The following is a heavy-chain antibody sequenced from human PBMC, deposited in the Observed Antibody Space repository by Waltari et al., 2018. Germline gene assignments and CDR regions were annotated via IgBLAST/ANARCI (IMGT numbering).Heavy chain of an antibody. CDR2: IRYDGSNK. V-gene: IGHV3-30*02. J-gene: IGHJ4*02. Sequence: QVQLVESGGGVVQPGGSLRLSCAASGFTFSSYGMHWVRQAPGKGLGWVAFIRYDGSNKYYADSVKGRFTISIDNSKNTLYLQMNSLRAEDTAVYYCAKGSSAEGDYWGQGTLVTVSS. CDR1: GFTFSSYG. D-gene: IGHD3-22*01. CDR3: AKGSSAEGDY.